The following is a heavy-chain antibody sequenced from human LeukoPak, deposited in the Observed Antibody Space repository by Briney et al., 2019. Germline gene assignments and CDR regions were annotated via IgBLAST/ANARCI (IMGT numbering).Heavy chain of an antibody. J-gene: IGHJ3*02. CDR1: GFTFSSYG. CDR3: ARDAYSGSYWGAFDI. V-gene: IGHV3-30*02. D-gene: IGHD1-26*01. CDR2: IRYDGSNK. Sequence: GGSLRLSCAASGFTFSSYGMHWVRQAPGKGLEWVAFIRYDGSNKYYADSVKGRFTISRDNSKNTLYLQMNSLRAEDTAVYYCARDAYSGSYWGAFDIWGQGTMVTVSS.